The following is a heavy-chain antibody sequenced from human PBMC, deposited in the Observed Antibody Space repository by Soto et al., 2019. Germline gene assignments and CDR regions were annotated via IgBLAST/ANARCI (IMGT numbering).Heavy chain of an antibody. V-gene: IGHV3-53*01. Sequence: PGGSLRLSCAASGFTVSSNYMSCVRQAPGKGLEWGSVIYSGGSTYYADSVKGRFTISRDNSKNTLYLQMNSLRAEDTAVYYCARVRYSGYPFEYWGQGALVTVSS. CDR2: IYSGGST. D-gene: IGHD5-12*01. CDR3: ARVRYSGYPFEY. J-gene: IGHJ4*02. CDR1: GFTVSSNY.